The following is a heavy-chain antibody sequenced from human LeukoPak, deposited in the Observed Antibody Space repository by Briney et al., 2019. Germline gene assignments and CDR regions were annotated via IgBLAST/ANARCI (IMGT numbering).Heavy chain of an antibody. D-gene: IGHD6-13*01. CDR1: GGSISSSSYY. CDR2: MYYSGST. Sequence: PSETLSLTCTVSGGSISSSSYYWGWIRQPPGKGLEWIGSMYYSGSTYYNPSLKSRVTISVDTSKNQLSLKLSSVTAADTAVYYCARGYSSSWYLNWFDPWGQGTLVTVSS. V-gene: IGHV4-39*07. CDR3: ARGYSSSWYLNWFDP. J-gene: IGHJ5*02.